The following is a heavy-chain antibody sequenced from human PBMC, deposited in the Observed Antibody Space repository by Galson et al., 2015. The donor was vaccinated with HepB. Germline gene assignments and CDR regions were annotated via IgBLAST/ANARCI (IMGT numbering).Heavy chain of an antibody. D-gene: IGHD6-19*01. CDR2: ISGGDTYT. V-gene: IGHV3-11*06. CDR1: GFIFSDYY. J-gene: IGHJ4*02. CDR3: ARVKTVAGPTDY. Sequence: SLRLSCAASGFIFSDYYMTWIRQAPGKGLEWVSYISGGDTYTNYADSLKGRFTISRDNAESSLYLQMNSLSAEDTAVYYCARVKTVAGPTDYWGQGTLVAVSS.